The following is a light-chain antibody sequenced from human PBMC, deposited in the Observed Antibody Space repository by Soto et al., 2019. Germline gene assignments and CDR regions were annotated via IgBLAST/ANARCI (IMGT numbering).Light chain of an antibody. CDR2: DVS. CDR3: QQANSFPLT. Sequence: EIVLTQSPATLSLSPGERATLSCRASQSISTYLAWYQQKPGQPPRLLIYDVSNRATGIPARFSGSGSGTDFTLTISSLQPEDFATYYCQQANSFPLTFGGGTKVEIK. CDR1: QSISTY. J-gene: IGKJ4*01. V-gene: IGKV3-11*01.